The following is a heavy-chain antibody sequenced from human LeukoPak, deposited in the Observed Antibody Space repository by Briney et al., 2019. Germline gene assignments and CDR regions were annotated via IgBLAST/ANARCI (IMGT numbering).Heavy chain of an antibody. CDR1: GFTFSSYA. D-gene: IGHD3-3*01. CDR3: ASPWSGYYDPYYMDV. CDR2: ISYDGSNK. J-gene: IGHJ6*03. Sequence: GGSLRLSCAASGFTFSSYAMHWVRQAPGKGLEWVAVISYDGSNKYYADSVKGRFTISRDNSKNTLYLQMNSLRAEDTAVYYCASPWSGYYDPYYMDVWGKGTTVTVSS. V-gene: IGHV3-30-3*01.